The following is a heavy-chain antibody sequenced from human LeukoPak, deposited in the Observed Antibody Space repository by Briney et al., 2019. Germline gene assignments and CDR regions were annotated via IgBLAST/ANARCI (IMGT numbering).Heavy chain of an antibody. Sequence: NPSETLSLTCAVSGGSISSYYWTWIRKPPGKGLEWVGYIQNSAIYRAKIKSSPSLQSRVSLSIDTSKNQVSLTVNSETAADTAVYYCARLSSTLYYSMDVWGPGTAVTVSS. CDR3: ARLSSTLYYSMDV. D-gene: IGHD6-6*01. V-gene: IGHV4-59*08. CDR1: GGSISSYY. CDR2: IQNSAIYRAKI. J-gene: IGHJ6*02.